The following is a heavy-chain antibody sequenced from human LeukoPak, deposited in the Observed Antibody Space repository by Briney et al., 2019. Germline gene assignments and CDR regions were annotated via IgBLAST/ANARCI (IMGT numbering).Heavy chain of an antibody. V-gene: IGHV3-15*01. J-gene: IGHJ4*02. Sequence: GGSLRLSCAASGFTFSNAWMSWVRQAPGKGLEWVGRIKSKTDGGTTDYAAPVKGRFTISRDDSKNTLYLQMNSLKTEDTAVYYCTTEYLLEWAKQPGYWGQGTLVAVSS. CDR3: TTEYLLEWAKQPGY. CDR1: GFTFSNAW. CDR2: IKSKTDGGTT. D-gene: IGHD3-3*01.